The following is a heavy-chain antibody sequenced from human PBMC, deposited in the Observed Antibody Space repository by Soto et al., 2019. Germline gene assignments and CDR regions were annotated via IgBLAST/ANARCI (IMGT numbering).Heavy chain of an antibody. V-gene: IGHV3-23*01. J-gene: IGHJ4*02. CDR3: AKLPVLAAAGNFDY. CDR1: GFTFTNYA. CDR2: ISGSGDYT. D-gene: IGHD6-13*01. Sequence: EVHLLESGGGLVQPGGSLRLSCAASGFTFTNYAMSWVRQASGKGLEWVSAISGSGDYTCYADSVKGRFTISRDNSKNTLYLQMSSLRAEDTAVYYCAKLPVLAAAGNFDYWGQGTLVTVSS.